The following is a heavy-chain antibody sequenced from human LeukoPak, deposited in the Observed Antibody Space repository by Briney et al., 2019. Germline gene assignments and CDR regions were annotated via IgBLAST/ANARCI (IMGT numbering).Heavy chain of an antibody. CDR3: ARDKGIVLMVYASGGFDP. CDR2: INPNSGGT. V-gene: IGHV1-2*06. CDR1: GYTFTGYY. J-gene: IGHJ5*02. Sequence: ASVKVSCKASGYTFTGYYMHWVRQAPGQGLEWMGRINPNSGGTNYAQKFQGRVTMTRDTSISTAYMELSRLRSDDTAVYYCARDKGIVLMVYASGGFDPWGQGTLVTVSS. D-gene: IGHD2-8*01.